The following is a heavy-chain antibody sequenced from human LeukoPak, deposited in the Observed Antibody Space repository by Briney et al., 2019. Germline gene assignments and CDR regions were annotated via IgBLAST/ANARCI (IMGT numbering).Heavy chain of an antibody. CDR1: GFTFSSYG. CDR3: AKDTCDSSGYYPDY. D-gene: IGHD3-22*01. V-gene: IGHV3-30*18. J-gene: IGHJ4*02. CDR2: ISYDGSNK. Sequence: PGRSLRLSCAASGFTFSSYGMHWVRQAPGKGLEWVAVISYDGSNKYYADSVKGRFTISRDNSKNTLYLQMNSLRAEDTAVYYCAKDTCDSSGYYPDYWGQGTLVTVSS.